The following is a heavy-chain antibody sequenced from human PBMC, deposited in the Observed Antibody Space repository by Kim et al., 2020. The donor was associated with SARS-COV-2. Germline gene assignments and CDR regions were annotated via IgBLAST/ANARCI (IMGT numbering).Heavy chain of an antibody. CDR1: GFTFGDYA. J-gene: IGHJ4*01. D-gene: IGHD3-10*01. V-gene: IGHV3-49*03. CDR3: PGNQDADYYYY. CDR2: ISCNGNGGTT. Sequence: GGSLRLSCTASGFTFGDYAMSWFRQAPGKGLEWVGFISCNGNGGTTEYPATVKGRLTITRDDSQSIAYLQMNSLNTADTAGYDYPGNQDADYYYYWG.